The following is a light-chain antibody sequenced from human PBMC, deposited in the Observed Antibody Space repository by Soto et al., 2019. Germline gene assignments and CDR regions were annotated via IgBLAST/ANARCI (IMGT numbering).Light chain of an antibody. J-gene: IGLJ1*01. Sequence: QSALTQPASVSGSPGQSITISCTGTSSDVGGYNYVYWYQQQPGKAPKLMIYEVSNRPSGVSNRFSGSKSGNTASLTISGLQAEDEADYYCSSYTSSSTLVFGTGTKVTVL. V-gene: IGLV2-14*01. CDR2: EVS. CDR1: SSDVGGYNY. CDR3: SSYTSSSTLV.